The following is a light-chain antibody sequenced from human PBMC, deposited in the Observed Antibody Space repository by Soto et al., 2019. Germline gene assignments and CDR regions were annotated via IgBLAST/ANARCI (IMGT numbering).Light chain of an antibody. J-gene: IGKJ1*01. V-gene: IGKV3-20*01. CDR2: DAS. CDR1: QTVGSNY. CDR3: HQYASSPLT. Sequence: EIVLTQSPGTLSLSPGERSTLSCRASQTVGSNYLAWYQQKPGQAPRLLIYDASSRATGIPDRFSGSGSGTDFTLTFSRLEPEDFAMYYCHQYASSPLTFGQGTKVEIK.